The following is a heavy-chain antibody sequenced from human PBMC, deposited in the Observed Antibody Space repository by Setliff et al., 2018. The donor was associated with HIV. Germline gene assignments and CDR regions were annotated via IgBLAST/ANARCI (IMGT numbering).Heavy chain of an antibody. Sequence: ASVKVSCKASGYTFTTYAIHWVRQAPGQRLEFMGWINAGNGNTKYSQKFQGRVTMTGNTSISTAYMELSSLRSEDTAVYYCAKPPRPSSWPQYYFDYWGQGTLVTVSS. D-gene: IGHD6-13*01. CDR2: INAGNGNT. CDR3: AKPPRPSSWPQYYFDY. CDR1: GYTFTTYA. V-gene: IGHV1-3*01. J-gene: IGHJ4*02.